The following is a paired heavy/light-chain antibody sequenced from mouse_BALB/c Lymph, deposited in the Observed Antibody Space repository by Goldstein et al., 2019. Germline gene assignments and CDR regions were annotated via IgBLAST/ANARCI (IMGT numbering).Heavy chain of an antibody. CDR1: GFTFSSYA. D-gene: IGHD3-2*01. V-gene: IGHV5-9-4*01. Sequence: EVQLVESGGGLVKPGGSLKLSCAASGFTFSSYAMSWVRQSPEKRLEWVAEISSGGSYTYYPDTVTGRFTISRDNAKNTLYLEMSSLRSEDTAMYYCARGQDSSGYDYWGQGTTLTVSS. J-gene: IGHJ2*01. CDR2: ISSGGSYT. CDR3: ARGQDSSGYDY.
Light chain of an antibody. CDR3: QQWSSNPRT. V-gene: IGKV4-72*01. CDR2: ATS. Sequence: QIVLSQSPAILSASPGEKVTMTCRASSSVSYMHWYQQKPGSSPKPWIYATSNLASGVPARFSGSGSGTSYSLTISRVEAEDAATYYCQQWSSNPRTFGGGTKLEIK. CDR1: SSVSY. J-gene: IGKJ1*01.